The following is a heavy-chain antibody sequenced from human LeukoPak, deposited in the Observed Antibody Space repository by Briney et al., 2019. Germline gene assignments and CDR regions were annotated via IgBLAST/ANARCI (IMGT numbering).Heavy chain of an antibody. J-gene: IGHJ1*01. V-gene: IGHV3-21*01. Sequence: AGGSLRLSCAASGFTFSSYSMNWVRQAPGKGLEWVSSIDFTSRYIYNADSVKGRFTTSRDNAKNSLDLQMNSLKVEDTAVYYCATPAAGPGAEYSLYWGQGTLVIVSS. CDR3: ATPAAGPGAEYSLY. CDR1: GFTFSSYS. CDR2: IDFTSRYI. D-gene: IGHD6-13*01.